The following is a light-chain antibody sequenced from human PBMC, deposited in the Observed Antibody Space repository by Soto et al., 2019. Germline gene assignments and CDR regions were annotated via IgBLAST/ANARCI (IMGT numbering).Light chain of an antibody. CDR2: NVS. Sequence: QSALTQPASVSASPGQSIIISCTGSSSDVGTYNFVSWYQQHPGKAPKLLLYNVSHRPSGISDRFSGSKSGNTASLTISGLQAEDEADYYCGSYTSSDTRVVFGGGTKLTVL. J-gene: IGLJ2*01. CDR1: SSDVGTYNF. V-gene: IGLV2-14*03. CDR3: GSYTSSDTRVV.